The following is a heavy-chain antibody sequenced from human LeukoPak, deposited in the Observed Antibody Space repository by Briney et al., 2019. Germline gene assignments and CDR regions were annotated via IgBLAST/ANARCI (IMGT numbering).Heavy chain of an antibody. CDR3: ARDGGRFLEWLLSYYFDY. V-gene: IGHV3-7*01. CDR1: GFTFSSYW. J-gene: IGHJ4*02. Sequence: PGGSLRLTCAASGFTFSSYWMSWVRQASGKGLEWVANINQGGSEKYYVDSVKGRFTISRDNAKNSLYLQMNSLRAEDTAVYYCARDGGRFLEWLLSYYFDYWGQGALVTVSS. CDR2: INQGGSEK. D-gene: IGHD3-3*01.